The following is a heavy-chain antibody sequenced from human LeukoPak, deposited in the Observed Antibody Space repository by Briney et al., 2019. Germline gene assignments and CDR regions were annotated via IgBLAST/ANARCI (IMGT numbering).Heavy chain of an antibody. V-gene: IGHV1-18*04. Sequence: ASVKVSCKASGYTFTSYGISWVRQAPGQGPEWMGWISAYNGNTNYAQKLQGRVTMTTDTSTSTAYMELRSLRSDDTAVYYCARVGDIVVVPAAMPDYWGQGTLVTVSS. CDR3: ARVGDIVVVPAAMPDY. CDR1: GYTFTSYG. D-gene: IGHD2-2*01. J-gene: IGHJ4*02. CDR2: ISAYNGNT.